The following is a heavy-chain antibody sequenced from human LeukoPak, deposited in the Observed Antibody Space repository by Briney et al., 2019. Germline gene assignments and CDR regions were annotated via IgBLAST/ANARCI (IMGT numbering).Heavy chain of an antibody. CDR1: GFTFSSYW. CDR3: AREVLVVAATTFWYFDL. V-gene: IGHV3-21*01. CDR2: ISSSSSYI. Sequence: PGGSLRLSCAASGFTFSSYWMHWVRQAPGKGLEWVSSISSSSSYIYYADSVKGRFTISRDNAKNSLYLHMNSLRVDDTAVFYCAREVLVVAATTFWYFDLWGRGTLVTVSS. D-gene: IGHD2-15*01. J-gene: IGHJ2*01.